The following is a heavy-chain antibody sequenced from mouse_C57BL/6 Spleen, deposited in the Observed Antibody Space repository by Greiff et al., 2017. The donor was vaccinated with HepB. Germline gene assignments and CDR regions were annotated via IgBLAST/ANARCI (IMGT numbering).Heavy chain of an antibody. Sequence: QVQLQQSGPGLVAPSQSLSITCTVSGFSLTSYGVSWVRQPPGKGLEWLGVIWGDGSTNYHSALISRLSIRKDNSKIQVFLKLNSLQTDDTATYYCALWWLLSPYAMDYWGQGTSVTVSS. D-gene: IGHD2-3*01. V-gene: IGHV2-3*01. CDR3: ALWWLLSPYAMDY. J-gene: IGHJ4*01. CDR2: IWGDGST. CDR1: GFSLTSYG.